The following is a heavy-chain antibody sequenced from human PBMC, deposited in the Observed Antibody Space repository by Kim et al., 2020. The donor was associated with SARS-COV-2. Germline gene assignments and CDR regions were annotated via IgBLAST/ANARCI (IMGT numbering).Heavy chain of an antibody. Sequence: GGSLRLSCAASGFTFSTFAMSWVRQAPGKGLEWVAVISADGNARLYADSVKGQFTISRDDSKNTLYLQMGSLRAEDTAIYYLAKLPGQWLIQGLHYFESWGQGTLVTVSS. D-gene: IGHD6-19*01. J-gene: IGHJ4*02. CDR1: GFTFSTFA. CDR3: AKLPGQWLIQGLHYFES. CDR2: ISADGNAR. V-gene: IGHV3-23*01.